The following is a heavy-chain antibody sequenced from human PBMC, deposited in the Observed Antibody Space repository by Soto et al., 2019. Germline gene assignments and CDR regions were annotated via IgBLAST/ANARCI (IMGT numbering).Heavy chain of an antibody. V-gene: IGHV3-30*04. J-gene: IGHJ4*02. D-gene: IGHD3-10*01. Sequence: PGGSLRLSCAASGFTFSSYAMHWVRQAPGKGLEWVAVISYDGSNTYYADSVRGRFTISRENSKNTLFLEMNSLRPEDTAVYYCAKDQSTGEIDYWGQGTLVTVSS. CDR2: ISYDGSNT. CDR1: GFTFSSYA. CDR3: AKDQSTGEIDY.